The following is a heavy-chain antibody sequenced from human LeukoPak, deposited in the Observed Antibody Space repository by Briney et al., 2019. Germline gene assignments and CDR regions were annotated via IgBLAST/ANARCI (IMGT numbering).Heavy chain of an antibody. Sequence: ASVKVSCKASGYTFTGYYMHWVRQAPGQGLEWMGWINVYNGNTNYAQNLQGRVTMTTDTSTSTAYMELRSLRSDDTAVYYCARVRVVEGSIVGAPRRYYYYMDVWGKGTTVTVSS. V-gene: IGHV1-18*04. CDR3: ARVRVVEGSIVGAPRRYYYYMDV. D-gene: IGHD1-26*01. CDR1: GYTFTGYY. CDR2: INVYNGNT. J-gene: IGHJ6*03.